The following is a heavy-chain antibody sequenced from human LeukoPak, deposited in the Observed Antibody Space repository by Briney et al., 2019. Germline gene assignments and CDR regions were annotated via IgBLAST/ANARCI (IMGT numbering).Heavy chain of an antibody. V-gene: IGHV3-9*03. CDR2: IRWNSGSI. D-gene: IGHD6-19*01. CDR1: GFTFDDYA. J-gene: IGHJ4*02. CDR3: ASSKQWLSTQFDY. Sequence: GGSLRLSCAASGFTFDDYAMHWVRQAPGKGLEWVSGIRWNSGSIGYADSVKGRFTISRDNAKNSLYLQMNSRRAEDMALYYCASSKQWLSTQFDYWGQGTLVTVSS.